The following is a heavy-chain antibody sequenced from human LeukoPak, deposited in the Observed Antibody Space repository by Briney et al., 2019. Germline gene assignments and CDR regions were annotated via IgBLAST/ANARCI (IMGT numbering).Heavy chain of an antibody. CDR1: GFTFSSYG. Sequence: GGSLRLSCAASGFTFSSYGMHWVRQAPGKGLEWVAVISYDGSNKYYADSVKGRFTISGDNSKNTLYLQMNSLRAEDTAVYYCAVVPAATFDYWGQGTLVTVSS. CDR2: ISYDGSNK. D-gene: IGHD2-2*01. J-gene: IGHJ4*02. V-gene: IGHV3-30*03. CDR3: AVVPAATFDY.